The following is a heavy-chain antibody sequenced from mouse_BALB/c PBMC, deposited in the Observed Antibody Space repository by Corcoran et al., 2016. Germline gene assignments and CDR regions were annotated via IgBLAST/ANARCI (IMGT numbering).Heavy chain of an antibody. Sequence: DVQLQESGPGLVKPSQSLSLTCSVTGYSITSGYYWNWIRQFPGNKLEWMGYISYDGSNNYNPSLKNRISITRDTSKNQFFLKLNSVTTEDTATYYCALYGNYAWFAYWGQGTLVTVSA. CDR3: ALYGNYAWFAY. J-gene: IGHJ3*01. D-gene: IGHD2-10*02. CDR1: GYSITSGYY. V-gene: IGHV3-6*02. CDR2: ISYDGSN.